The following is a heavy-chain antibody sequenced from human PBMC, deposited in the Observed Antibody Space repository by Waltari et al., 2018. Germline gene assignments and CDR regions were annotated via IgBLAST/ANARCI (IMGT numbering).Heavy chain of an antibody. CDR1: GGSISSGSYY. D-gene: IGHD3-22*01. V-gene: IGHV4-61*02. Sequence: QVQLQESGPGLVKPSQTLSLTCTVSGGSISSGSYYWSWIRQPAGKGLEWIGRIYTTGSTNTTPPLKSRVTISVDTSRNQFSLKLSSVTAADTAVYYCARALGDYYDSSGYYSLYYYYMDVWGKGTTVTVSS. CDR2: IYTTGST. CDR3: ARALGDYYDSSGYYSLYYYYMDV. J-gene: IGHJ6*03.